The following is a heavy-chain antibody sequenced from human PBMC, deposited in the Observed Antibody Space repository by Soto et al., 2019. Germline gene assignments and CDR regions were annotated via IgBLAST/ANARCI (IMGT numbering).Heavy chain of an antibody. CDR3: AGYYDFWSGPVH. V-gene: IGHV1-69*13. J-gene: IGHJ4*02. CDR1: GGTFSSYA. Sequence: SVKVSCKASGGTFSSYAISWVRQAPGQGLEWMGGIIPIFGTANYAQKFQGRVTITADESTSTAYMELSSLRSEDTAVYYCAGYYDFWSGPVHWGQGTLVTVSS. CDR2: IIPIFGTA. D-gene: IGHD3-3*01.